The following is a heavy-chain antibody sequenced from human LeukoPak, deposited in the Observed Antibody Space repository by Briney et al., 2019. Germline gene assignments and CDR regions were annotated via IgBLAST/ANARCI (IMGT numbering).Heavy chain of an antibody. V-gene: IGHV4-4*07. Sequence: SETLSLTCTVSGGSISSYCWSWIRQPAGKGLEWIGRIYTSGSINYNPSLKSRVTMSVDTSKNQFSLKLSSVTAADTAVYYCAREAHYYDSSGPIPKDAFDIWGQGTMVTVSS. J-gene: IGHJ3*02. CDR1: GGSISSYC. CDR2: IYTSGSI. D-gene: IGHD3-22*01. CDR3: AREAHYYDSSGPIPKDAFDI.